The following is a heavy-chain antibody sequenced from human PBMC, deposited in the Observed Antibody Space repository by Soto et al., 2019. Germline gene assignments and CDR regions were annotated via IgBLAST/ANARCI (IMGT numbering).Heavy chain of an antibody. Sequence: GASVKVSCKASGYTFTSYDINWVRQATGQGLEWMGWMNPNSGNTGYAQKFQGRVTMTRNTSISTAYMELSSLRSEDTAVYYCASGVPPRYYYYYMDVWGKGTTVTVSS. CDR3: ASGVPPRYYYYYMDV. V-gene: IGHV1-8*01. J-gene: IGHJ6*03. CDR2: MNPNSGNT. D-gene: IGHD2-2*01. CDR1: GYTFTSYD.